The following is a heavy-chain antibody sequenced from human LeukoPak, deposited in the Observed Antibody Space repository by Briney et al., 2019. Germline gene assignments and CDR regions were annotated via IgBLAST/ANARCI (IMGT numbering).Heavy chain of an antibody. CDR1: GFTFSSYS. V-gene: IGHV3-48*02. J-gene: IGHJ4*02. CDR2: ISSSSNTI. Sequence: GGSLRLFCAASGFTFSSYSMNWVRQAPGKGLEWVSYISSSSNTIHYADSVKGRFTISRDYATNSLYLQMSSLRDEDTAVYYCARDRYGDYVSDYWGQGTLVTVSS. D-gene: IGHD4-17*01. CDR3: ARDRYGDYVSDY.